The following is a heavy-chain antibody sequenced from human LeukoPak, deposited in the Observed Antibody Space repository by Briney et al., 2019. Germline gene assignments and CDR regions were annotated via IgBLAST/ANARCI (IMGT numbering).Heavy chain of an antibody. CDR2: IIPILGIA. CDR3: ASSEGYYYDSSGLMGY. V-gene: IGHV1-69*02. D-gene: IGHD3-22*01. J-gene: IGHJ4*02. CDR1: GGTFSSYT. Sequence: GSSVEVSCKASGGTFSSYTISWVRQAPGQGLEWMGRIIPILGIANYAQKFQGRVTITADKSTSTAYMELSSLRSEDTAVYYCASSEGYYYDSSGLMGYWGQGTLVTVSS.